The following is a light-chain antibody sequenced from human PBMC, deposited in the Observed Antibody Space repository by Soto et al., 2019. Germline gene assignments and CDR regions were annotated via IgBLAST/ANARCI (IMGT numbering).Light chain of an antibody. CDR3: QHYGSSLWT. Sequence: EIVLTQSPATLSLSPGERATLSCRASQSVSSYLAWYQQKPGQAPRLLIYDASNRATGIPARFSGSGSGTDFTLTISSLEPEDFAVYYCQHYGSSLWTFGQGTKVDIK. J-gene: IGKJ1*01. V-gene: IGKV3-11*01. CDR2: DAS. CDR1: QSVSSY.